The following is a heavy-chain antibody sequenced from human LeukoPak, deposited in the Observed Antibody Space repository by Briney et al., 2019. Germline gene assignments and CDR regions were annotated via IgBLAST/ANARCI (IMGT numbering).Heavy chain of an antibody. CDR3: AGYGGGGYFSY. CDR1: GGSISSSTYY. Sequence: PSETLSLTCTVSGGSISSSTYYWGWIRQPPGKGLEWIGSIYYSGSTYYNPSVKSRVTIFVDTSKNQFSLKVTSVTAADTSVYYCAGYGGGGYFSYWGQVPLVTASS. J-gene: IGHJ4*02. V-gene: IGHV4-39*01. CDR2: IYYSGST. D-gene: IGHD5-12*01.